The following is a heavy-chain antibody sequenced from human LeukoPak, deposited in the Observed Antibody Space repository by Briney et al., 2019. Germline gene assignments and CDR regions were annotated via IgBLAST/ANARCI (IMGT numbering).Heavy chain of an antibody. J-gene: IGHJ4*02. CDR3: ARFSQGSGTGIDY. V-gene: IGHV1-8*03. D-gene: IGHD3-10*01. CDR1: GGTFSSYD. CDR2: MNPNSGNT. Sequence: ASVKVSCKVSGGTFSSYDINWVRQATGQGLEWMGWMNPNSGNTGYAQKFQGRVTITRNTSISTAYMELSSLRSEDTAVYYCARFSQGSGTGIDYWGQGTLVTVSS.